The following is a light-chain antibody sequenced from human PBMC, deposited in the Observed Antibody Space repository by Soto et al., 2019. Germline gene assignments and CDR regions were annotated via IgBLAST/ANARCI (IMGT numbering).Light chain of an antibody. CDR3: SSYTGSSTFV. V-gene: IGLV2-14*01. CDR1: SSDVGGYDY. Sequence: QSALTQPASVSGSPGQSITISCTGTSSDVGGYDYVSWYQQLPGKAPKLLIYDVNNRPSGVSHRFSGSKSGNTASLTISGLQAEDEADYYCSSYTGSSTFVFGTGTRSPS. J-gene: IGLJ1*01. CDR2: DVN.